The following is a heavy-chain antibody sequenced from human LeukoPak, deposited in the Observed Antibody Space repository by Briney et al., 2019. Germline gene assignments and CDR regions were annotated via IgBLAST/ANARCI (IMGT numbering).Heavy chain of an antibody. D-gene: IGHD1-26*01. CDR1: GFTFSSYS. J-gene: IGHJ4*02. Sequence: PGGSLRLSCAASGFTFSSYSMNWVRQAPGKGLEWVSSISSSSSYIYYADSVKGRFTISRDNAKNSLYLQMNSLRAEDTAVYCCASPPVGAHTPLDYWGQGTLVTVSS. V-gene: IGHV3-21*01. CDR3: ASPPVGAHTPLDY. CDR2: ISSSSSYI.